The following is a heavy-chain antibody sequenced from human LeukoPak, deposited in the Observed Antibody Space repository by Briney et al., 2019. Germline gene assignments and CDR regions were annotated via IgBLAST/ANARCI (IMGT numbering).Heavy chain of an antibody. D-gene: IGHD1-26*01. CDR3: AKGSGWEASYFYYYMDV. Sequence: GGSLRLSCAASGFTFRNLGIHWVRQAPGKGLEWVAFIRYDGSSKYYVDSVKGRFTISRDNSKNTLYLQMNSLRAEDTAVYFCAKGSGWEASYFYYYMDVWGKGTTVTISS. CDR1: GFTFRNLG. J-gene: IGHJ6*03. CDR2: IRYDGSSK. V-gene: IGHV3-30*02.